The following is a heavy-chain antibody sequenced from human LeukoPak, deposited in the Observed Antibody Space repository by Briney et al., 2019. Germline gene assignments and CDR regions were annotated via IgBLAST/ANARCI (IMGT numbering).Heavy chain of an antibody. CDR2: ISSSSTYI. CDR1: GFTFSSYS. V-gene: IGHV3-21*01. D-gene: IGHD3-10*02. CDR3: AELGITMIGGV. Sequence: GGSLRLSCAASGFTFSSYSMNWVRQAPGKGLEWVSSISSSSTYIYYADSVKGRFTISRDNAKNSLYLQMNSLRADDTAVYYCAELGITMIGGVWGKGTTVTISS. J-gene: IGHJ6*04.